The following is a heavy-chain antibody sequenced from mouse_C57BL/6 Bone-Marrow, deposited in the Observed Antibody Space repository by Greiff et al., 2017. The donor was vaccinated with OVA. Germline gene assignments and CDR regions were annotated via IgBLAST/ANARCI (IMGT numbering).Heavy chain of an antibody. CDR2: IYPRGGST. CDR1: GYTFTSYD. V-gene: IGHV1-85*01. J-gene: IGHJ2*01. D-gene: IGHD4-1*01. CDR3: ARGGELGVSFDY. Sequence: QVQLQQSGPGLVQPGPSLKLSCTASGYTFTSYDINWVWQSPGQGLEWIGLIYPRGGSTKYNETFMGKATLTVDASSSTAYMEHKSMTSEDSAVYDCARGGELGVSFDYWGQGTTLTVSS.